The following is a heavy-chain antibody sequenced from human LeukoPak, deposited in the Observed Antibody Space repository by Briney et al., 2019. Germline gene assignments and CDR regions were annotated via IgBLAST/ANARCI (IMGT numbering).Heavy chain of an antibody. CDR2: IYYSGST. Sequence: SETLSLTCTVSGGSISSSSYYWGWIRQPPGKGLEWIGSIYYSGSTYYNPPLKSRVTISVDTSKNLFSLKLSSVTAADTAVYYCASREAYCGGDCYSGDYWGQGTLVTVSS. D-gene: IGHD2-21*02. V-gene: IGHV4-39*07. CDR1: GGSISSSSYY. J-gene: IGHJ4*02. CDR3: ASREAYCGGDCYSGDY.